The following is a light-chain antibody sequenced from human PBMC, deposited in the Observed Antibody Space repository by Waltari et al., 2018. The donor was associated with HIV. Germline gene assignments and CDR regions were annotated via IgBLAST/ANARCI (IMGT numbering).Light chain of an antibody. CDR2: GAS. V-gene: IGKV1-27*01. Sequence: QSPSSLSASVGASVTIPCRASQGNSNELAWYKQKPGKVPKGLIYGASTWQSGVPSRFSGSGYGTEFTLTISSLQPEDVATYYCQKYNSAPLTVGGGTKVEIK. CDR1: QGNSNE. J-gene: IGKJ4*01. CDR3: QKYNSAPLT.